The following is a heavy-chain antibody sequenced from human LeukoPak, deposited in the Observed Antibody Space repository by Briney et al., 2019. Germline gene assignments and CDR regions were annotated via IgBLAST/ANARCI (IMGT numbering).Heavy chain of an antibody. D-gene: IGHD2-21*02. V-gene: IGHV4-34*01. CDR2: INRSGST. CDR1: GGSLSYYY. CDR3: ARGGFYCGDDCYVDY. J-gene: IGHJ4*02. Sequence: SETLSLTCAVYGGSLSYYYWSWIRQSPEKGLEWIGEINRSGSTNYNPSLKSRVSISVDTSKNQFSLKLSSVTAADTAIYYCARGGFYCGDDCYVDYWGQGALVTVSS.